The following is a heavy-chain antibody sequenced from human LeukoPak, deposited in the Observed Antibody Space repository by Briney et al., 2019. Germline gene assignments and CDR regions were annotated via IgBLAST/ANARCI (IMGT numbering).Heavy chain of an antibody. CDR2: IKQDESKK. Sequence: GGSLRLSCAPSGFTLSTYWMTWVRQAPGKGLEGVANIKQDESKKNCVHSVNGRFTISRDNAKNSLYLQMNSLRPEDTAVYYCAKDAARVRTWIQKTATYMDVWGKGITVTISS. J-gene: IGHJ6*03. V-gene: IGHV3-7*01. D-gene: IGHD5-18*01. CDR1: GFTLSTYW. CDR3: AKDAARVRTWIQKTATYMDV.